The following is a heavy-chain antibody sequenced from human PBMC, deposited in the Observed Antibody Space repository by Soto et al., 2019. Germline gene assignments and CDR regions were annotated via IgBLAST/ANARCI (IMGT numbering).Heavy chain of an antibody. J-gene: IGHJ5*02. CDR2: ISSSSSYI. V-gene: IGHV3-21*01. Sequence: VQLVESGGGLVKPGGSLRLSCAASGFTFSSYSMNWVRQAPGKGLEWVSSISSSSSYIYYADSVKGRFTISRDNAKNSLYLQMNSLRAEDTAVYYCARDGLPAAGRGNWFDPWGQGTLVTVS. CDR3: ARDGLPAAGRGNWFDP. CDR1: GFTFSSYS. D-gene: IGHD6-13*01.